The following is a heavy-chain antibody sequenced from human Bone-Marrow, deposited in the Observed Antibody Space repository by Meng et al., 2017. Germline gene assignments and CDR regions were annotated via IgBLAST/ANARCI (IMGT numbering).Heavy chain of an antibody. CDR2: INHSGST. CDR1: GGSFSGYY. V-gene: IGHV4-34*01. CDR3: ARTPRIAVGVLPGMDV. D-gene: IGHD6-19*01. J-gene: IGHJ6*02. Sequence: SQTLSLTCAVYGGSFSGYYWSWTRQPPGKGLEWIGEINHSGSTNYNPSLKSRVTISVDTSKNQFSLKLSSVTAADTAVYYCARTPRIAVGVLPGMDVWGQGTTVTVSS.